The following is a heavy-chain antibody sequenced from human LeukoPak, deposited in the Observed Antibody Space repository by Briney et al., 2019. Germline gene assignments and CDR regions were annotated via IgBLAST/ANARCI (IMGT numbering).Heavy chain of an antibody. CDR2: MNPNSGNT. J-gene: IGHJ6*02. CDR3: ARGRRYTPHGDV. V-gene: IGHV1-8*01. Sequence: ASVKVSCKASGYTFTSYDINWVRQAPGQGLEWMGWMNPNSGNTGYAQKFQGRVTMTRNTSISTAYMELSSLRSEDTAVYYCARGRRYTPHGDVWGQGTTVTVSS. D-gene: IGHD1-26*01. CDR1: GYTFTSYD.